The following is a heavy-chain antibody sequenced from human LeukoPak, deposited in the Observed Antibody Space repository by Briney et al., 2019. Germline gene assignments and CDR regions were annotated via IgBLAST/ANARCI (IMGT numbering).Heavy chain of an antibody. V-gene: IGHV3-9*01. J-gene: IGHJ6*02. D-gene: IGHD3-3*01. CDR3: AKGERYDFWSGYYSGLSYYYYYYGMDV. CDR1: GFIFDDYA. Sequence: GRSLRLSCAASGFIFDDYAMHWVRQAPGKGLEWVSGISWNSGSIGYADSVKGRFTISRDNAKNSLYLQMNSLGAEDTALYYCAKGERYDFWSGYYSGLSYYYYYYGMDVWGQGTTVTVSS. CDR2: ISWNSGSI.